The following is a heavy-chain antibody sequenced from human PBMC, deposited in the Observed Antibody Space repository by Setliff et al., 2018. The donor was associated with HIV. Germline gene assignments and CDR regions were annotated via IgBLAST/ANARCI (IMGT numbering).Heavy chain of an antibody. CDR3: ARVARVNPFDP. CDR1: GGSMNSHY. Sequence: PSETLSLTCSVFGGSMNSHYWSWIRQPPGKGLEWIGLIYYTGIPTYNPSLKSRVTMSVDRSKNQFSLRLTSVTAADTAMYYCARVARVNPFDPWGQGTLVTVSS. J-gene: IGHJ5*02. V-gene: IGHV4-59*11. CDR2: IYYTGIP.